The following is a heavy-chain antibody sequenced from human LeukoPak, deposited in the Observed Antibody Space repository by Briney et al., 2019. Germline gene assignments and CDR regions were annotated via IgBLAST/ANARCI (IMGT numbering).Heavy chain of an antibody. CDR3: ARTTKEFDILTGYYFDY. V-gene: IGHV3-53*01. CDR1: GFTISNA. J-gene: IGHJ4*02. Sequence: GRSLRLSCAAPGFTISNAMHWVRQAPGKGLEWVSVIYRGGSTYYADSVKGRFTISRDNSKNTLSLQMNSLRAVDTAVYYCARTTKEFDILTGYYFDYWGQGTLVTVSS. CDR2: IYRGGST. D-gene: IGHD3-9*01.